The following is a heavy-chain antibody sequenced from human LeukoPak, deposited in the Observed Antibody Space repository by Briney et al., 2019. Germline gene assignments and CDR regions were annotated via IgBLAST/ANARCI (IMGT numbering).Heavy chain of an antibody. CDR3: ARDGSGPGFFPHWDY. CDR2: INPNSGGT. CDR1: GYTFTGYY. J-gene: IGHJ4*02. V-gene: IGHV1-2*02. D-gene: IGHD3-9*01. Sequence: GASVKVSCKASGYTFTGYYMHWVRQAPGQGLEWMGWINPNSGGTNYAQKFQGRVTMTRDTSISTAYMELSRLRSDDTALYYCARDGSGPGFFPHWDYWGQGTLVTVSS.